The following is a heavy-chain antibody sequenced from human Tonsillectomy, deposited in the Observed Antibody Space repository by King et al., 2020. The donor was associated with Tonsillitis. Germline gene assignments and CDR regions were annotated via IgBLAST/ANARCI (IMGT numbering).Heavy chain of an antibody. CDR2: IKQDGSEK. D-gene: IGHD1-14*01. J-gene: IGHJ6*02. CDR1: GFTFSYYY. V-gene: IGHV3-7*01. Sequence: VQLVESGGGLVQPGGSLRLSCAASGFTFSYYYMSWVRQAPGKGLEWVANIKQDGSEKYYVDSVKGRFTISRDNAKNSLYLQMNSLRAEDTAVYYCARHRTRDYYYYGMDVWGQGTTVTVSS. CDR3: ARHRTRDYYYYGMDV.